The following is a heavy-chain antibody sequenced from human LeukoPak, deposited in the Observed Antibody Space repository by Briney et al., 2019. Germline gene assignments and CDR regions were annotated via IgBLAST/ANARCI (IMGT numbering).Heavy chain of an antibody. D-gene: IGHD3-10*01. J-gene: IGHJ3*02. V-gene: IGHV3-7*01. CDR2: IKEDGSEQ. CDR1: GFTFSNYA. CDR3: ARDPYQNAYGAFDI. Sequence: GGSLRLSCAGSGFTFSNYAMHWVRHAPGKGLEWVANIKEDGSEQVYVDSVKGRFTISRDNADNSLYLQMNSLRVEDTAVYFCARDPYQNAYGAFDIWGQGTMVTVSS.